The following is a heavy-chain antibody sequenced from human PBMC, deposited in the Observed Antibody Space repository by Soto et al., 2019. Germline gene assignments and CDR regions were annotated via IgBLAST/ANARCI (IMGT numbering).Heavy chain of an antibody. CDR2: IYYSGST. J-gene: IGHJ5*02. CDR3: ARQTAPQTYYYGSGSYPNNWFDP. D-gene: IGHD3-10*01. Sequence: SETLFLTCTVSGGSIGSYYCSWILQPPGKGLEWIGYIYYSGSTNYNPSLKSRVTISVDTSKNQFSLKLSSVTAADTAVYYCARQTAPQTYYYGSGSYPNNWFDPWGQGTLVTVSS. CDR1: GGSIGSYY. V-gene: IGHV4-59*01.